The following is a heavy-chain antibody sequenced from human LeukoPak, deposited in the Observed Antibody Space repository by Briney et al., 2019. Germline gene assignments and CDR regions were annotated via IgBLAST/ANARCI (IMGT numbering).Heavy chain of an antibody. CDR3: ARARMTTASMDV. V-gene: IGHV3-21*04. CDR1: GFTFSSHS. D-gene: IGHD4-11*01. J-gene: IGHJ6*02. CDR2: ISSSSSYI. Sequence: GGSLRLSCAASGFTFSSHSMNWVRQAPGKGLEWVSSISSSSSYIYYADSVKGRFTISRDNAKNSLYLQMNSLRAEDTALYHCARARMTTASMDVWGQGTTVTVSS.